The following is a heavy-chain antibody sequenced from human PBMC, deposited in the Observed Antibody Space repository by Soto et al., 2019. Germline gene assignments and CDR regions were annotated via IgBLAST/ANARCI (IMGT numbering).Heavy chain of an antibody. Sequence: GGSLRLSCAASGFTFSSYAMHWVRQAPGKGLEWVAVISYDGSNKYYADSVKGRFTISRDNSKNTLYLQMNSLRAEDTAVYYCASDPEVNGSGYDYWGQGTLVTVSS. CDR2: ISYDGSNK. J-gene: IGHJ4*02. V-gene: IGHV3-30-3*01. CDR3: ASDPEVNGSGYDY. D-gene: IGHD2-15*01. CDR1: GFTFSSYA.